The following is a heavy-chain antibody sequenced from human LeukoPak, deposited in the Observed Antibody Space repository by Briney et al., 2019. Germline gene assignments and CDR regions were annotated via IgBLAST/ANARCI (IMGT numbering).Heavy chain of an antibody. CDR1: GGSISSSSYS. D-gene: IGHD3-22*01. V-gene: IGHV4-39*01. J-gene: IGHJ4*02. CDR3: ASELDSSGYLFDY. CDR2: IYYSGST. Sequence: PSETLSLTCTVSGGSISSSSYSWGWIRQPPGKGLEWIGSIYYSGSTYYNPSLKSRVTISVDTSKNQFSLKLSSVTAADTAVYYCASELDSSGYLFDYWGQGTLVTVSS.